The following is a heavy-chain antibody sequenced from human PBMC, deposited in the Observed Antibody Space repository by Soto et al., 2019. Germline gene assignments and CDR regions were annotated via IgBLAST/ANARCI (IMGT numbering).Heavy chain of an antibody. V-gene: IGHV4-30-4*01. CDR3: ASTYYYDSAGTNAFDI. J-gene: IGHJ3*02. D-gene: IGHD3-22*01. CDR1: GGSISSGDYY. Sequence: SETLSLTCTVSGGSISSGDYYWXWIRQPPGKGLEWIGYIYYSGTTYYNPSLKSRVTISVDTSKNQFSLKLSSVTAADTAVYYCASTYYYDSAGTNAFDIWGQGTMVTVSS. CDR2: IYYSGTT.